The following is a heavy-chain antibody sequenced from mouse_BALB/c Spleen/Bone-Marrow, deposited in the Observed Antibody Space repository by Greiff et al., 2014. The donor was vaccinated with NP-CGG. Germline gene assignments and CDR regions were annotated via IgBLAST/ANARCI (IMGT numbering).Heavy chain of an antibody. CDR3: ARDRYDEYFDV. D-gene: IGHD2-14*01. CDR2: ISSGSSTI. V-gene: IGHV5-17*02. CDR1: GFTFSSFG. Sequence: DVKLVESGGGLVQPGGSRKLSCAASGFTFSSFGMHWVRQAPEKGLEWVAYISSGSSTIYYADTVKGRFTISRDNPKNTLFLQMTSLRSEDTAMYYCARDRYDEYFDVWGAGTTVTVSS. J-gene: IGHJ1*01.